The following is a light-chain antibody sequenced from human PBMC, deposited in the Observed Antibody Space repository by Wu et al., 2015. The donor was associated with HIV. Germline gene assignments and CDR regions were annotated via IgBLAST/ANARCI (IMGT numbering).Light chain of an antibody. V-gene: IGKV3-15*01. Sequence: EIVMTQSPATLSVSPGERATLSCRASQSVSSDLAWYHQKPGQTPRLLIYDASTRATGIPARFSGSGSGTEFTLTISSLQSEDFGVYYCQQYNDWPPLTFGGGTKV. CDR2: DAS. CDR1: QSVSSD. CDR3: QQYNDWPPLT. J-gene: IGKJ4*01.